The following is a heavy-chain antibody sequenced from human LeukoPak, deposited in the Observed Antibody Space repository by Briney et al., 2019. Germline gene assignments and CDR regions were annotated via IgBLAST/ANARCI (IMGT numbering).Heavy chain of an antibody. CDR2: IYYSGTT. CDR1: GASISSRNYY. Sequence: SETLSPTCTVSGASISSRNYYCGWIRQSPGKRLPWIGSIYYSGTTYYNPSLKSRVTISVDTSKHHFSLKLSSVTAADTAMYYCARHKIWDGYGGLFDYWGQGTLVTVSS. J-gene: IGHJ4*02. CDR3: ARHKIWDGYGGLFDY. V-gene: IGHV4-39*01. D-gene: IGHD4-23*01.